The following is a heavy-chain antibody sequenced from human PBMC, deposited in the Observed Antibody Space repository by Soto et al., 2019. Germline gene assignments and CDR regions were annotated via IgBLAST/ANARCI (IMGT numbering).Heavy chain of an antibody. V-gene: IGHV4-31*03. CDR1: GVSISSGGYY. CDR3: ARALWGPAGHINWFDP. Sequence: SETLSLTCTVSGVSISSGGYYWRWIRPHPGKGLEWIGYIYYSGSTYYNPSLKSRVTISVDTSKNQFSLKLSSVTAADTAVYYCARALWGPAGHINWFDPWGQETLVTVSS. CDR2: IYYSGST. D-gene: IGHD2-2*01. J-gene: IGHJ5*02.